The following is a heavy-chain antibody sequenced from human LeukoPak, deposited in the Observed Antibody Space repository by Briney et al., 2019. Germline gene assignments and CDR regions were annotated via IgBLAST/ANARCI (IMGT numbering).Heavy chain of an antibody. CDR1: GFMFRIST. CDR2: ISSSSSYI. J-gene: IGHJ6*03. CDR3: ARATWDPNYYYYMDV. D-gene: IGHD1-26*01. Sequence: GGSLRLSCAASGFMFRISTMSWVRQAPGKGLEWVSSISSSSSYIYYADSVKGRFTISRDNAKNSLFLQMNSLRAEDTAVYFCARATWDPNYYYYMDVWGKGTTVTISS. V-gene: IGHV3-21*01.